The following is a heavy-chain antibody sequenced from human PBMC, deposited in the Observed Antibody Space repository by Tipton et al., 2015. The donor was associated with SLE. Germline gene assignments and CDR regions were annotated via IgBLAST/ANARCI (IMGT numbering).Heavy chain of an antibody. CDR1: GFTFSSYG. J-gene: IGHJ4*02. D-gene: IGHD3-22*01. CDR2: IRYDGSNK. V-gene: IGHV3-30*02. CDR3: ARVADYYVSSGYYYLDY. Sequence: SLRLSCAASGFTFSSYGMHWVRQAPGKGLEWVAFIRYDGSNKYYADSVKGRFTISRDNAKNSLYLQMNSLRAEDTAVYYCARVADYYVSSGYYYLDYWGQGTLVTVSS.